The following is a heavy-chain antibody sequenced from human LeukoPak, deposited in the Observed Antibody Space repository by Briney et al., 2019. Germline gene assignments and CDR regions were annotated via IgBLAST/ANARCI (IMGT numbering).Heavy chain of an antibody. D-gene: IGHD1-26*01. CDR2: IKQDGSEK. Sequence: GGSLRLSCAASGFTFSSYWVSWVRQAPGKGLEWVANIKQDGSEKYYVDSVKGRFTISRDNAKNSLYLQMNSLRAEDTAVYYCARDLWAPYGMDVWGQGTTVTVSS. J-gene: IGHJ6*02. V-gene: IGHV3-7*01. CDR1: GFTFSSYW. CDR3: ARDLWAPYGMDV.